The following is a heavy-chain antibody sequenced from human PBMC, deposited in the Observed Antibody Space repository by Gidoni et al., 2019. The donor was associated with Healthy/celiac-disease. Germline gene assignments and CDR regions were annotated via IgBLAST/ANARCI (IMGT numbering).Heavy chain of an antibody. V-gene: IGHV3-23*01. J-gene: IGHJ4*02. CDR2: ISGSGGST. CDR1: GFTFSSYA. D-gene: IGHD5-12*01. CDR3: AKEGGGATTFDY. Sequence: EVQLLESGGGLVQPGGSLRLSCAASGFTFSSYAMSWVRQAPGKGLEWVSAISGSGGSTYYEDSVKGRFTISRDNSKNTRYLKMNSLRAEETAVYYWAKEGGGATTFDYWGQGTLVTVSS.